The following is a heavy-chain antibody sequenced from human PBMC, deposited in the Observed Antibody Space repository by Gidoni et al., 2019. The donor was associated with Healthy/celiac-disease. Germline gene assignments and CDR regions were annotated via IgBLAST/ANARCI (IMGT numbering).Heavy chain of an antibody. CDR3: TREEWELLDY. V-gene: IGHV3-49*04. Sequence: EVQLVESGGGLVQPGRSLRLSCTASGFTFGDYAMSWVRQAPGKGLEWVGFIRSKAYGGTTEYAASVKGRFTISRDDSKSIAYLQMNSLKTEDTAVYYCTREEWELLDYWGQGTLVTVSS. J-gene: IGHJ4*02. CDR2: IRSKAYGGTT. D-gene: IGHD1-26*01. CDR1: GFTFGDYA.